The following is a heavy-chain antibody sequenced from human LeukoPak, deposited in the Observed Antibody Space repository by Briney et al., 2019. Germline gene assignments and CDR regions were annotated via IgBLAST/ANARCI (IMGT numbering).Heavy chain of an antibody. Sequence: SVKVPCKASGDTFSSYAISWVRQAPGQGLEWMGRIIPIFGIANYAQKFQGRVTITADKSTSTAYMELSSLRSEDTAVYYCARVRYYDSSGYTSQLDYWGQGTLVTVSS. CDR3: ARVRYYDSSGYTSQLDY. CDR2: IIPIFGIA. J-gene: IGHJ4*02. CDR1: GDTFSSYA. D-gene: IGHD3-22*01. V-gene: IGHV1-69*04.